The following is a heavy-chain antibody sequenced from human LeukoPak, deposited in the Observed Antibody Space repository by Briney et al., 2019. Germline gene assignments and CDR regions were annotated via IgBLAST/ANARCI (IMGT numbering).Heavy chain of an antibody. CDR1: GYSFTSYW. J-gene: IGHJ4*02. V-gene: IGHV5-10-1*01. D-gene: IGHD4-17*01. Sequence: GESLKISCQGSGYSFTSYWISWVRQMAGKGLEWMGRIDPSDSYPNYSPSFQGHVTISADKSISTAYLQWSSLKASDTAMYYCARPVNYGDHGDYWGQGTLVTVSS. CDR3: ARPVNYGDHGDY. CDR2: IDPSDSYP.